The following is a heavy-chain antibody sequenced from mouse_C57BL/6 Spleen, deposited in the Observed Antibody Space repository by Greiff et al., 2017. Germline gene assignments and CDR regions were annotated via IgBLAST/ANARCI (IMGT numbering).Heavy chain of an antibody. Sequence: VQRVESGAELAKPGASVKLSCKASGYTFTSYWMHWVKQRPGQGLEWIGYINPSSGYTKYNQKFKDKATLTADKSSSTAYMQLSSLTYEDSAVYYCAKTAQATPYYFDYWGQGTTLTVSS. CDR1: GYTFTSYW. V-gene: IGHV1-7*01. CDR2: INPSSGYT. CDR3: AKTAQATPYYFDY. D-gene: IGHD3-2*02. J-gene: IGHJ2*01.